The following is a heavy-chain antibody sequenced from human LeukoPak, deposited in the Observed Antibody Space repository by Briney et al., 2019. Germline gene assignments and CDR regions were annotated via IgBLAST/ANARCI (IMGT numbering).Heavy chain of an antibody. V-gene: IGHV3-30*03. CDR3: ASSWLYRDYFEY. J-gene: IGHJ4*02. Sequence: GRSLRLSCAASGFPFSGYGMHWVRQAPGKGLEWVAVLSYDGSNEYYADSVKGRFTISRDDSKNTLYLQMNSLRVEDTAVYCCASSWLYRDYFEYWGQGTLVTVSS. D-gene: IGHD2-8*01. CDR2: LSYDGSNE. CDR1: GFPFSGYG.